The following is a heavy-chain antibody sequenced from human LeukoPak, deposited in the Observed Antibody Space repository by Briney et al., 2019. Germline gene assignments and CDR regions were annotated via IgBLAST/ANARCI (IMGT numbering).Heavy chain of an antibody. Sequence: ASVKVSCKASGYTFSGYYMHWVRQAPGQGLEWMGRINPNSGGTNYAQKFQGWVTMTRDTSISTAYMELSRLRSDDTAVYYCARGAGSYSFPSQFDYWGQGTLVTVSS. V-gene: IGHV1-2*04. CDR3: ARGAGSYSFPSQFDY. J-gene: IGHJ4*02. D-gene: IGHD2-21*01. CDR1: GYTFSGYY. CDR2: INPNSGGT.